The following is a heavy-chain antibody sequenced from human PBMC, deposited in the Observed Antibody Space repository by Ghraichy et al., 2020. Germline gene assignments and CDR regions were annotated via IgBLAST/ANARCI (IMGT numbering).Heavy chain of an antibody. CDR2: ISGSGGST. CDR1: GFTFSSYA. CDR3: AKEDAGGTSCYECAYYYYGMDV. Sequence: GGFLRLSCAASGFTFSSYAMSWVRQAPGKGLEWVSAISGSGGSTYYADSVKGRFTISRDNSKNTLYLQMNSLRAEDTAVYYCAKEDAGGTSCYECAYYYYGMDVWGQGTTVTVFS. V-gene: IGHV3-23*01. J-gene: IGHJ6*02. D-gene: IGHD2-2*01.